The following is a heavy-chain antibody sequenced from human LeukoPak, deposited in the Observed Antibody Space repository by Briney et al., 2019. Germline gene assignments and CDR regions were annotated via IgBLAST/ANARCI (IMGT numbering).Heavy chain of an antibody. CDR2: ISGSGDST. Sequence: PGGSLRLSCAASGFTFSSYAMSWVRQAPGKGLEWVSAISGSGDSTYYADSVKGRFTISRDNSKNTLYLQMNGLRAEDTAVYYCAKAVSGSYFLSFNYWGQGTLVTVSS. V-gene: IGHV3-23*01. CDR3: AKAVSGSYFLSFNY. CDR1: GFTFSSYA. J-gene: IGHJ4*02. D-gene: IGHD1-26*01.